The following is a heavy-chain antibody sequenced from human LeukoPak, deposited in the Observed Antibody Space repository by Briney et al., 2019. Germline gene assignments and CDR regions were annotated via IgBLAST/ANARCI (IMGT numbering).Heavy chain of an antibody. J-gene: IGHJ3*02. Sequence: ASVKVSXKVSGYTFTDYYMHWTQQAPGKGLEWIGLVDPEDGETIYAEKFQGRVTITADTSTDTAYMELSSLRSEDTAVYYCATAVSGSCRDAFDIWGQGTMVTVSS. CDR2: VDPEDGET. V-gene: IGHV1-69-2*01. D-gene: IGHD1-26*01. CDR1: GYTFTDYY. CDR3: ATAVSGSCRDAFDI.